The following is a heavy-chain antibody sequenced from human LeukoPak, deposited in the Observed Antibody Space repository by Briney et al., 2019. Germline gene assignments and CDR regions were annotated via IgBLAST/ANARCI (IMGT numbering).Heavy chain of an antibody. D-gene: IGHD4-17*01. CDR1: GLTFSSYA. CDR2: ISDGGSNK. V-gene: IGHV3-30-3*01. Sequence: GGSLRLSCAASGLTFSSYAMHWVRQAPGKGLEWVAFISDGGSNKYYADSAKGRFTISRDNSKNTLHLQMNSLRGEDTAMYYCAREHYGDYCIDYRGQGTLVTVSS. CDR3: AREHYGDYCIDY. J-gene: IGHJ4*02.